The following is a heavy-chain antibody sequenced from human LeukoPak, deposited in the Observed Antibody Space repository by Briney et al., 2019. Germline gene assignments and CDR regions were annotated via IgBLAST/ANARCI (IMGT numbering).Heavy chain of an antibody. Sequence: SETLSLTCTVSGXSISSSYWSWIRQPPGKGLEWIGYIYYSGTTNYNPSLKSRLTISVDTSKNQFSLKLSSVTAADTAVYYCARRGFCSGGTCLTFDLWGQGTLVTVSS. CDR3: ARRGFCSGGTCLTFDL. V-gene: IGHV4-59*08. CDR2: IYYSGTT. D-gene: IGHD2-15*01. CDR1: GXSISSSY. J-gene: IGHJ4*02.